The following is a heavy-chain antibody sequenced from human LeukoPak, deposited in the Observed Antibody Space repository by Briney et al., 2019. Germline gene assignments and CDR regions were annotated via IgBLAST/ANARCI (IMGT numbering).Heavy chain of an antibody. CDR3: ARDSEDCSGGSCYYLKVNWFDP. CDR2: ISAYNGNT. Sequence: ASVKVSCKASGYTFTSYGISWVRQASGQGLEWMGWISAYNGNTNYAQKLQGRVTMTTDTSTSTAYMELRSLRSDDTAVYYCARDSEDCSGGSCYYLKVNWFDPWGQGTLVTVSS. CDR1: GYTFTSYG. D-gene: IGHD2-15*01. J-gene: IGHJ5*02. V-gene: IGHV1-18*01.